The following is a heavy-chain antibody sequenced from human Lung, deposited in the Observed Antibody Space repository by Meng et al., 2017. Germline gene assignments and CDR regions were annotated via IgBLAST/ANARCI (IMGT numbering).Heavy chain of an antibody. V-gene: IGHV4-34*02. CDR3: ARGWLLSPPFYFDF. CDR1: GGAFRDYY. CDR2: INDSGSS. Sequence: QVQLQQWGAGLLKPSETLSLTCAVYGGAFRDYYWSWFRQTPGKGLEWIGEINDSGSSNSNPSLKSRVTMSVDTTKKQFSLTLNSVTAADTAVYYCARGWLLSPPFYFDFWGRGVLVTVSS. J-gene: IGHJ4*02. D-gene: IGHD4-23*01.